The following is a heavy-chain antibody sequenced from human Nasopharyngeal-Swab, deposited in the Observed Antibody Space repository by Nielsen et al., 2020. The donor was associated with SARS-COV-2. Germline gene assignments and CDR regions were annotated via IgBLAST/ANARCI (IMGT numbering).Heavy chain of an antibody. CDR3: ARETGSGSYFGMDV. Sequence: RQAPGKGLEWIGEINYSGSTNYNPSLNSRLTISIDRSKNQFSLKLRSVTAADTSVYYCARETGSGSYFGMDVWGQGTTVTV. D-gene: IGHD3-10*01. CDR2: INYSGST. J-gene: IGHJ6*02. V-gene: IGHV4-34*01.